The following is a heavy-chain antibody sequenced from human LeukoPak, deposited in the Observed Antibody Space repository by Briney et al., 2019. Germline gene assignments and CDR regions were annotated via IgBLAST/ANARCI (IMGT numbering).Heavy chain of an antibody. CDR3: AKDIYDSSGYYFGGKFDY. Sequence: GGSLRLSCAASGFTFSSYGMHWVRQAPGKGLEWVAVIWYDGSNKYYADSVKGRFTISRDNSKNTLYLQMNSLRAEDTAVYYCAKDIYDSSGYYFGGKFDYWGQGTLVTVSS. J-gene: IGHJ4*02. V-gene: IGHV3-30*02. CDR1: GFTFSSYG. CDR2: IWYDGSNK. D-gene: IGHD3-22*01.